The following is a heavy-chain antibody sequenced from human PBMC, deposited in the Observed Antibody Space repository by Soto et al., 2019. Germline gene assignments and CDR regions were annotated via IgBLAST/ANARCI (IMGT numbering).Heavy chain of an antibody. Sequence: EVQLLASGGGLVQPGGSLRLSCAASGFTFSSYAMSWVRQAPGKGLEWVSAISGSGGNTYYADSVKGRFTISRDNSKNTLYLQMTSLRAEDTAVDYGAESLVARPYDYWGQGTLVTVSS. J-gene: IGHJ4*02. V-gene: IGHV3-23*01. D-gene: IGHD6-6*01. CDR1: GFTFSSYA. CDR3: AESLVARPYDY. CDR2: ISGSGGNT.